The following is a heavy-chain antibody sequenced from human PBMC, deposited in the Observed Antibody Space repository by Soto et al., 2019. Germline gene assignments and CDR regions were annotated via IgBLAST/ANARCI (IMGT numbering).Heavy chain of an antibody. CDR3: ARDPYGGHYFDY. D-gene: IGHD4-17*01. CDR2: IYYSGST. Sequence: SETLSLTCTVSGGSISRGGYYWNWIRQHPGKGLEWIGYIYYSGSTYYNPSLKSRVTISLDTPKNQFSLKLSSVTAADTAVYYCARDPYGGHYFDYWGQGILVTVSS. CDR1: GGSISRGGYY. J-gene: IGHJ4*02. V-gene: IGHV4-31*03.